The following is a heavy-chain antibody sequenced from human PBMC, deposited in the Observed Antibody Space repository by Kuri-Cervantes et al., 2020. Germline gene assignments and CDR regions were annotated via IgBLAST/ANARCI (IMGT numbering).Heavy chain of an antibody. J-gene: IGHJ2*01. V-gene: IGHV3-23*01. CDR3: ARRALASDWFYYFDV. CDR2: IHGGGDA. CDR1: GFSFNSYV. Sequence: WAASGFSFNSYVMYWVRQAPGKGLGWVSDIHGGGDAFYADSVRGRFTISRDNSKNTLYLQMDNLSAEDTALYYCARRALASDWFYYFDVWGRGTLVTVSS. D-gene: IGHD3-9*01.